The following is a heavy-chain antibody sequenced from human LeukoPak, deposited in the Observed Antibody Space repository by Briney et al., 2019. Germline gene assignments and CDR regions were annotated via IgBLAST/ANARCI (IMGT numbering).Heavy chain of an antibody. CDR1: GYTFTSYG. V-gene: IGHV1-18*01. D-gene: IGHD3-10*01. J-gene: IGHJ6*02. Sequence: ASVKVSCKASGYTFTSYGISWVRQAPGQGLEWMGWISAYNGNTNYAQKLQGRVTMTTDTSTSTAYMELSSLRSEDTAVYYCAAQTPITRRSEFMDVWGQGTTVTVSS. CDR2: ISAYNGNT. CDR3: AAQTPITRRSEFMDV.